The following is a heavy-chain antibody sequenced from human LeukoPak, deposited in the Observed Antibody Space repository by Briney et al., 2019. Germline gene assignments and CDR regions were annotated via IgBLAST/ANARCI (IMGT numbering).Heavy chain of an antibody. D-gene: IGHD3-22*01. CDR3: ARVRVITGALADY. CDR1: GYTFTGYY. J-gene: IGHJ4*02. CDR2: INPNSGGT. V-gene: IGHV1-2*02. Sequence: ASVKVSCKASGYTFTGYYMHWVRQAPGQGLEWMGWINPNSGGTNYAQKFQGRVTMTRDTSISTAYMELSRLRSDDTAVYYCARVRVITGALADYWGQGTLVTVSS.